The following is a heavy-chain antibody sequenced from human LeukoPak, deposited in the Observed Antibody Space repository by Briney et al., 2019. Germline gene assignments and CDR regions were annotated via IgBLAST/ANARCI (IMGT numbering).Heavy chain of an antibody. V-gene: IGHV3-21*01. Sequence: PGGSLRLSCAASGFTFSSYSMNWVRQAPGRGLEWVSSISSSSTYIYYADSVKGRFTISRDNAKNSLYLQMNSLRAEDTAVYYCARDVAVAAPEGYWGQGTLVTVSS. CDR1: GFTFSSYS. J-gene: IGHJ4*02. D-gene: IGHD6-19*01. CDR2: ISSSSTYI. CDR3: ARDVAVAAPEGY.